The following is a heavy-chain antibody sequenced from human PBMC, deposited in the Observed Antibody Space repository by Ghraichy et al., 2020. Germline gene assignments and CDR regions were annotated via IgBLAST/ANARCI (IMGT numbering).Heavy chain of an antibody. CDR1: GGTFSDSA. CDR3: ARDQTGKWLQGPFDY. CDR2: IIPMFGTA. D-gene: IGHD5-24*01. V-gene: IGHV1-69*13. J-gene: IGHJ4*02. Sequence: SVKVSCKASGGTFSDSATSWVRQAPGQGLEWMGGIIPMFGTATYAQDFQGRVTISADESTNTVDMELHSLRSDDTAVYFCARDQTGKWLQGPFDYWGQGTLVTVSS.